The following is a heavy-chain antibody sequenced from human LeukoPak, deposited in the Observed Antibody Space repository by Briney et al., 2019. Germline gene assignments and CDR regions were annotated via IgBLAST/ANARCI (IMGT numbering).Heavy chain of an antibody. J-gene: IGHJ5*02. CDR3: AKDTYYDYVWGSYRPRWFDP. Sequence: GGSLRLSCAASGFTFSSYGMHWVRQAPGKGLEWVAVISYDGSNKYYADSVKGRFTISGDNSKNTLYLQMNSLRAEDTAVYYCAKDTYYDYVWGSYRPRWFDPWGQGTLVTVSS. D-gene: IGHD3-16*02. CDR1: GFTFSSYG. V-gene: IGHV3-30*18. CDR2: ISYDGSNK.